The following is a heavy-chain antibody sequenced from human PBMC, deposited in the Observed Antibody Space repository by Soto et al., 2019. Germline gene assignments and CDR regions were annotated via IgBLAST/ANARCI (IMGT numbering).Heavy chain of an antibody. D-gene: IGHD6-19*01. J-gene: IGHJ6*02. Sequence: SETHSLTSTVSGGTSISYYGSWIRQPTGKGLEWIGYIYYSGSTNYNPSLKSRVTISVDTSKNQFSLKLSSVTAADTAVYYCARGQMSAVAAHYYYYYGMDVWGQGTTVT. CDR3: ARGQMSAVAAHYYYYYGMDV. V-gene: IGHV4-59*01. CDR1: GGTSISYY. CDR2: IYYSGST.